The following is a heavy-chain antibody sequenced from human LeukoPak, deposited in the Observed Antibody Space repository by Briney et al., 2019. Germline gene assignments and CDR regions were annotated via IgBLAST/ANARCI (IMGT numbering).Heavy chain of an antibody. Sequence: PGRSLRLSCAASGFTFSSYGMHWVRQAPGKGLECVAVISYDESNKYYADSVKGRFTISRDNSKNTLYLQMNSLRAEDTAVYYCTKSGIAAAGSLVYFDYWGQGTLVTASS. J-gene: IGHJ4*02. CDR3: TKSGIAAAGSLVYFDY. V-gene: IGHV3-30*18. CDR2: ISYDESNK. D-gene: IGHD6-13*01. CDR1: GFTFSSYG.